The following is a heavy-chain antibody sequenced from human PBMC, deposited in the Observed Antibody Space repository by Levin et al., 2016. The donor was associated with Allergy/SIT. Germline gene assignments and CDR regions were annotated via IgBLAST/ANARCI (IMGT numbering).Heavy chain of an antibody. CDR1: GGSISGYY. CDR3: ARQGRGLAVGIDY. V-gene: IGHV4-59*08. D-gene: IGHD6-19*01. J-gene: IGHJ4*02. Sequence: SETLSLTCSVSGGSISGYYWSWIRQPPGKGLEWIGYIYYSGSTNYNPSLKSRVTISVDTSNNQFSLRLSSVTAADTAVYYCARQGRGLAVGIDYWGQGTLVTVSS. CDR2: IYYSGST.